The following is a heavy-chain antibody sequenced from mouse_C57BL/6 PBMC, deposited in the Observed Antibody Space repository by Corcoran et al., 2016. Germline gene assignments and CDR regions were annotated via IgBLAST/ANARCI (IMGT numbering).Heavy chain of an antibody. J-gene: IGHJ2*01. CDR3: AGGSNSDYFDD. CDR2: ISYDGSN. D-gene: IGHD2-5*01. V-gene: IGHV3-6*01. Sequence: DVQLQESGPGLVKPSQSLSLTCSVTGFSITSGYYWNWIRQFPGNKLEWMGYISYDGSNNYNPSLKNRISITRDTSKNQFFLKLNSVTTEDTATYYYAGGSNSDYFDDWGQGTTLTVSS. CDR1: GFSITSGYY.